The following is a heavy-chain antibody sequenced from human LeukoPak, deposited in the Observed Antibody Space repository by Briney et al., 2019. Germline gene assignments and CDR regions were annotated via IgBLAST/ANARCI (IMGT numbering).Heavy chain of an antibody. J-gene: IGHJ4*02. CDR2: ISYSGST. CDR3: ARQDDSSGYYRFDY. D-gene: IGHD3-22*01. CDR1: GGSISSYY. V-gene: IGHV4-59*12. Sequence: SETLSLTCTVSGGSISSYYWNWIRQPPGKGLEWIGYISYSGSTNSNPSLKSRVTISLDTSKNQFSLKLSSVTAADTAVYYCARQDDSSGYYRFDYWGQGTLVTASS.